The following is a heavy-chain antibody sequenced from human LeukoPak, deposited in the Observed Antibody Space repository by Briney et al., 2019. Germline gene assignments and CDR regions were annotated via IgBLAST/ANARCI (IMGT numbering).Heavy chain of an antibody. J-gene: IGHJ4*02. CDR3: ARVGGYSYGPSLDY. CDR1: GFTFSSYW. D-gene: IGHD5-18*01. CDR2: IGTAGDT. V-gene: IGHV3-13*01. Sequence: GGSLRLSCAASGFTFSSYWMSWVRQAPGKGLEWVSAIGTAGDTYYPGSVKGRFTISRENAENSLYLQMNSLRAGDTAVYYCARVGGYSYGPSLDYWGQGTLVTVSS.